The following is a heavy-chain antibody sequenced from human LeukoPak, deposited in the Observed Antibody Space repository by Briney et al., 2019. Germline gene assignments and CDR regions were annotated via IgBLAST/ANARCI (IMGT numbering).Heavy chain of an antibody. CDR1: GFTFGSYW. V-gene: IGHV3-74*01. J-gene: IGHJ4*02. Sequence: GGSLRLSCAASGFTFGSYWMHWVRQAPGKGLVWVSRINSDGSSTSYADSVKGRFTISRDNAKNTLYLQMNSLRAEDTAVYYCARGGGYSYGSLDYWGQGTLVTVSS. CDR2: INSDGSST. CDR3: ARGGGYSYGSLDY. D-gene: IGHD5-18*01.